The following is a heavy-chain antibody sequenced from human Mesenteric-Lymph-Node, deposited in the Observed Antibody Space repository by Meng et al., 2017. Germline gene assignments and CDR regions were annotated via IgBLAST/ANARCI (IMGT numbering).Heavy chain of an antibody. V-gene: IGHV3-7*01. D-gene: IGHD2-2*01. CDR2: IKLDGSET. Sequence: GESLKISCAVSGFSFSAYWMTWVRQAPGRGLQWVANIKLDGSETHYVDSVKGRFTISRDNVKNSLYLQMNSLRVEDTAVYYCARVSRYCTSNSCYPQYAFDIWGQGTMVTVSS. CDR1: GFSFSAYW. CDR3: ARVSRYCTSNSCYPQYAFDI. J-gene: IGHJ3*02.